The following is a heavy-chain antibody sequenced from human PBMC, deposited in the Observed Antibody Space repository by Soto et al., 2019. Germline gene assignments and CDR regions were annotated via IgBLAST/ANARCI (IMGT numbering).Heavy chain of an antibody. CDR3: ARAHLRVTIEGYYYYGIDV. Sequence: QVQLQESGPGLVKPSQTLSLTCTVSGGSISSGGYYWSWIRQHPGKGLEWIGYIYYSGSTYYNPSLKSRVTISVDTSKNQFSLKLSSVTAADTAVYYCARAHLRVTIEGYYYYGIDVWGQGTTVTVSS. V-gene: IGHV4-31*03. CDR1: GGSISSGGYY. J-gene: IGHJ6*02. D-gene: IGHD4-4*01. CDR2: IYYSGST.